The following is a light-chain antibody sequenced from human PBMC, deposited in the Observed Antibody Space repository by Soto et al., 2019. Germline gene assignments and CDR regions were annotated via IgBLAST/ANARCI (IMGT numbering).Light chain of an antibody. J-gene: IGKJ1*01. CDR3: QQSYSPTWT. V-gene: IGKV4-1*01. CDR2: WAS. CDR1: QSVLYSSNNKNY. Sequence: DIVMTQSPDSLVVSLGERATINCKSNQSVLYSSNNKNYLAWYQQKPGQPPYLLIYWASTRESGVPDRFSGSGSGTDFTLTINNLQAEDVAVYYCQQSYSPTWTFGQGTKVELK.